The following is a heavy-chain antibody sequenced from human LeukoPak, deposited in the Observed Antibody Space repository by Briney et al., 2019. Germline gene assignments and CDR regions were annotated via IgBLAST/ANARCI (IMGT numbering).Heavy chain of an antibody. CDR1: GLTFSRYW. J-gene: IGHJ4*02. V-gene: IGHV3-23*05. CDR2: LYIGGNT. D-gene: IGHD5-18*01. Sequence: GGSLRLSCVGSGLTFSRYWLNWVRQAPGKGLEWVSALYIGGNTYYADSVRGRFTISRDNSKNTLYLQMNSLRAEDTAIYYCMTAAGYNFGQYWGQGTLVTVSS. CDR3: MTAAGYNFGQY.